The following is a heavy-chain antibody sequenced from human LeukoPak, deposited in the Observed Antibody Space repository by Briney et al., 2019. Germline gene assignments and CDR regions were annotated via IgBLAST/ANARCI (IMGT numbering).Heavy chain of an antibody. CDR3: AKRGDFWSGYYTDYYYYMDV. CDR1: GYTFTSYD. Sequence: ASVKVSCKASGYTFTSYDINWVRQATGQGLEWMGWMNPNSGNTGCAQKFQGRVTMTRDTSISTAYMELSSLRSEDTAVYYCAKRGDFWSGYYTDYYYYMDVWGKGTTVTVSS. V-gene: IGHV1-8*01. CDR2: MNPNSGNT. D-gene: IGHD3-3*01. J-gene: IGHJ6*03.